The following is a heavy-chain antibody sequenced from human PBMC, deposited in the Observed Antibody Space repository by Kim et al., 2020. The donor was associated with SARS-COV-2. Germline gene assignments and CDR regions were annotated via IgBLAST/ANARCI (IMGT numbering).Heavy chain of an antibody. CDR2: MYYSGDT. J-gene: IGHJ6*02. V-gene: IGHV4-39*01. Sequence: SETLSLTCIVSGGSVSSRSYSWGWIRQPPGKGLEWIGTMYYSGDTHYNPSLNSRVTISEDTSKNQFSLRLISVTAADTAVYYCARQPGHCSSTSCFGYYTMDVWGQGTTVTVSS. D-gene: IGHD2-2*01. CDR3: ARQPGHCSSTSCFGYYTMDV. CDR1: GGSVSSRSYS.